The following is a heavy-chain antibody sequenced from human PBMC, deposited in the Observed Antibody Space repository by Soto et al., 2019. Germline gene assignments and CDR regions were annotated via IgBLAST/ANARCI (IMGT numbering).Heavy chain of an antibody. Sequence: QVQLVQSGAEVKKPGSSVKVSCKASGGTFSSYAISWVRQAPGQGLEWMGGIIPIFGTANYAQKFQGRVTMTADEATSTAYKELRRLRAEATAVYYCAGVQVATVLYDYDRMDVWGQGTTVNVSS. CDR3: AGVQVATVLYDYDRMDV. V-gene: IGHV1-69*01. CDR1: GGTFSSYA. D-gene: IGHD5-12*01. CDR2: IIPIFGTA. J-gene: IGHJ6*02.